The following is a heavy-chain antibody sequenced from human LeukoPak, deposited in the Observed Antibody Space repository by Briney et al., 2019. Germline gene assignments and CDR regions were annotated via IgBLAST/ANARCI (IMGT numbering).Heavy chain of an antibody. D-gene: IGHD3-22*01. CDR3: ARVMDYYGSSGYYLPSTIDY. Sequence: SETLSLTCAVSGDSISRSSYFWGWIRQPPGKGLEWFGSIYYSGSTYYNPSVKSRVTISIDTSKNQLSLKLSSVTAADTAMYYCARVMDYYGSSGYYLPSTIDYWGQGTLVTVSS. V-gene: IGHV4-39*01. CDR1: GDSISRSSYF. CDR2: IYYSGST. J-gene: IGHJ4*02.